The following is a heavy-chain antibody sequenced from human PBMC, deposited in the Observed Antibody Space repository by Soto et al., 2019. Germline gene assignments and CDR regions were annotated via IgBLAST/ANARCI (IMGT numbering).Heavy chain of an antibody. V-gene: IGHV4-31*03. CDR1: VGSISSGGYY. Sequence: PSETLSLTCTVSVGSISSGGYYWSWIRQHPGKGLEWIGYIYYSGSTYYNPSLKSRVTISVDTSKNQFSLKLSSVTAADTAVYYCASVYSSSPLNDYWGQGTLVTVSS. CDR3: ASVYSSSPLNDY. CDR2: IYYSGST. D-gene: IGHD6-6*01. J-gene: IGHJ4*02.